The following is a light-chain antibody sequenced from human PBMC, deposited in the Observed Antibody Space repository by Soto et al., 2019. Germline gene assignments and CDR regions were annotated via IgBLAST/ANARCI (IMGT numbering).Light chain of an antibody. Sequence: QSALTQPPSASGSPGQSVTISCTGTSSDVGGYKYVSWYQQHPGNAPKLMIYEVTKRPSGVPDRFSGSKSGNAASLTVSGHQAEDEADYYCSSYGGSNNLYVFGTGTKLTVL. J-gene: IGLJ1*01. CDR1: SSDVGGYKY. CDR3: SSYGGSNNLYV. V-gene: IGLV2-8*01. CDR2: EVT.